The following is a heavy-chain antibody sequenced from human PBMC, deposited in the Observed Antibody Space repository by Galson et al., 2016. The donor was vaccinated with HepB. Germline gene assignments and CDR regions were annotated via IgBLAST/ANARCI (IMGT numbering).Heavy chain of an antibody. Sequence: SVKVSCKASGYNFANYGINWVRQAPGQRLEWLGWVSAADDNTRYSQNFQGRVTFTRDTSASTVYMELSALRPEDTATYFCARGNTDGWYHDYWGQGTLVIVSS. J-gene: IGHJ4*02. CDR2: VSAADDNT. CDR3: ARGNTDGWYHDY. CDR1: GYNFANYG. D-gene: IGHD6-19*01. V-gene: IGHV1-3*01.